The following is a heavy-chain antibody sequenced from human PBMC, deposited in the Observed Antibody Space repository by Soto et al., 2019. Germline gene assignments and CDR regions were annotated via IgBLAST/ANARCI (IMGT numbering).Heavy chain of an antibody. CDR3: AKQIQLWYYYYYGMDV. CDR1: GFTFSGYA. D-gene: IGHD5-18*01. CDR2: ISGSGGST. V-gene: IGHV3-23*01. J-gene: IGHJ6*02. Sequence: GGSLRLSCAASGFTFSGYAMSWVRQAPGKGLEWVSAISGSGGSTYYADSVKGRFTISRDNSKNTLYLQMNSLRAEDTAVYYCAKQIQLWYYYYYGMDVWGQGTTVTVSS.